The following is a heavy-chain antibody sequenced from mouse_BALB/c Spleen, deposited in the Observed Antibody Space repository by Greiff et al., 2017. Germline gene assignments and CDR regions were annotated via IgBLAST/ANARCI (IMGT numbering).Heavy chain of an antibody. Sequence: VQLVESGPGLVAPSQSLSITCTVSGFSLTSYGVHWVRQPPGKGLEWLGVIWAGGSTNYNSALMSRLSISKDNSKSQVFLKMNSLQTDDTAMYYCARESDGYYGFAYWGQGTLVTVSA. CDR2: IWAGGST. CDR1: GFSLTSYG. CDR3: ARESDGYYGFAY. D-gene: IGHD2-3*01. J-gene: IGHJ3*01. V-gene: IGHV2-9*02.